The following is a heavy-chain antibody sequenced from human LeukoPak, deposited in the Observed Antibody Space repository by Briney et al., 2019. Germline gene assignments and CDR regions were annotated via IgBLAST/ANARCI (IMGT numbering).Heavy chain of an antibody. Sequence: GASVKVSCKASGYTFTSYAMHWVRQASGQRLEWMGWINAGNGNTKYSQKFQGRVTITRNTSISTAYMELSSLRSEDTAVYYCARSFSIAVACLGYWGQGTLVTVSS. V-gene: IGHV1-3*01. CDR2: INAGNGNT. D-gene: IGHD6-19*01. J-gene: IGHJ4*02. CDR1: GYTFTSYA. CDR3: ARSFSIAVACLGY.